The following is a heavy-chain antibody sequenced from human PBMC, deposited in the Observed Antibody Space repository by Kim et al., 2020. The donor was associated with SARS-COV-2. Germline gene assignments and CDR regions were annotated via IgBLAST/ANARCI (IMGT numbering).Heavy chain of an antibody. Sequence: GGSLRLSCAASGFTFDDYAMHWVRQAPGKGLEWVSGISWNSGSIGYADSVKGRFTISRDNAKNSLYLQMNSLRAEDTALYYCATSLDNGALLGGYYYYGMDVWGQGTTVTVSS. CDR1: GFTFDDYA. J-gene: IGHJ6*02. D-gene: IGHD1-26*01. V-gene: IGHV3-9*01. CDR2: ISWNSGSI. CDR3: ATSLDNGALLGGYYYYGMDV.